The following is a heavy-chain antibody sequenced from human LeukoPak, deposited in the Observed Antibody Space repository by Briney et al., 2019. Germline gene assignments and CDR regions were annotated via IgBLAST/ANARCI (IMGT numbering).Heavy chain of an antibody. CDR1: GFTFSSYS. CDR3: ARVPSIAVAGITVYSY. J-gene: IGHJ4*02. CDR2: ISSSSSYI. D-gene: IGHD6-19*01. Sequence: GGSLRLSCAASGFTFSSYSMNWVRQAPGKGLEWVSSISSSSSYIYYADSVKGRFTISRDNAKNSLYLQMNSLRAEDTAVYYCARVPSIAVAGITVYSYWGQGTLVTVSS. V-gene: IGHV3-21*01.